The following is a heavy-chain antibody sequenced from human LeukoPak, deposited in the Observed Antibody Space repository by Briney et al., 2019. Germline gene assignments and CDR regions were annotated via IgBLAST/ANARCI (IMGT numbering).Heavy chain of an antibody. CDR3: ARVAIFGNAFDI. CDR2: IIPIFGTA. J-gene: IGHJ3*02. V-gene: IGHV1-69*13. D-gene: IGHD3-3*01. Sequence: SVKVSCKASGGTFSSYAISWVRQAPGQGLEWMGGIIPIFGTANYAQKFQGRVTITADESTSTAYMELSSLRSEDTAVYYCARVAIFGNAFDIWGQGTMVTVSS. CDR1: GGTFSSYA.